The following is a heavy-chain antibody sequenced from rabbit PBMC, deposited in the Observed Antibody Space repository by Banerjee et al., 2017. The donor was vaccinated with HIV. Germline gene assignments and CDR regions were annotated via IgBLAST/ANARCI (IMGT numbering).Heavy chain of an antibody. D-gene: IGHD6-1*01. CDR1: GVSLNDKD. CDR2: ISDGASA. V-gene: IGHV1S36*01. Sequence: QEQLVESGGGLVKPGASLTLTCKASGVSLNDKDVMCWVRQAPGKGLEWIGYISDGASAHYASWVNGRFTISKTSTTVDLKMTSLTAADTAIYFCVSDIHGYGVFDLWGPGTLVTVS. J-gene: IGHJ4*01. CDR3: VSDIHGYGVFDL.